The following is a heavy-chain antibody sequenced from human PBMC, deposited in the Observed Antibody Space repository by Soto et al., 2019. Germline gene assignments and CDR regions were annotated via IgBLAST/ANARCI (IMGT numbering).Heavy chain of an antibody. V-gene: IGHV3-21*01. J-gene: IGHJ4*02. CDR3: ASRYSGGWRLDY. CDR1: GFTFSSYS. D-gene: IGHD6-19*01. Sequence: GGSLRLSCAASGFTFSSYSMNWVRQAPGKGLEWVSSISSSSSYIYYADSVKGRFTISRDNAKNSLYLQMNSLRAEDTAVYYCASRYSGGWRLDYWGQGTLVTVSS. CDR2: ISSSSSYI.